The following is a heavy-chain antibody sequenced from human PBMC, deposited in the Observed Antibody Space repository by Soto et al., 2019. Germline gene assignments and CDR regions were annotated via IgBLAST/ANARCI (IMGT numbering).Heavy chain of an antibody. D-gene: IGHD3-16*01. CDR2: ISNDVRNI. J-gene: IGHJ4*02. CDR3: VKDTLGGMTPVFMTGPD. V-gene: IGHV3-30*18. Sequence: VQLVESGGGVVQPGRSLRLSCAASGLTFSTYGFHWVRQAPGKGLEWVAVISNDVRNIHYAESVKGRFTISRDNSKNTLYLQMNSLRPNDTAVYYCVKDTLGGMTPVFMTGPDWGQGTLVTVSS. CDR1: GLTFSTYG.